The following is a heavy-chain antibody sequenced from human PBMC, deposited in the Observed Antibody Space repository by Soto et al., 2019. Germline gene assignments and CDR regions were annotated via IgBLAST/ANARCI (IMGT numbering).Heavy chain of an antibody. D-gene: IGHD1-26*01. Sequence: QVQLVESGGGVVQPGRSLRLSCGAAGFAFSTYGMHWVRRAPGKGLEWVAVTTSDGARINYADSVKGRFTISRDNSRTTLYLQMNSLRIDDAAVYYCARKNPGREWELPDYWGQGTLVTVSS. V-gene: IGHV3-30*03. CDR2: TTSDGARI. J-gene: IGHJ4*02. CDR3: ARKNPGREWELPDY. CDR1: GFAFSTYG.